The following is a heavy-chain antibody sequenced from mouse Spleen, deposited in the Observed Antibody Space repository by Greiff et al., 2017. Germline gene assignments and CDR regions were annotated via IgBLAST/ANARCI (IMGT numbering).Heavy chain of an antibody. CDR3: ARFRGFYGNYERYAMDY. Sequence: EVKLMESGPELVKPGASVKMSCKASGYTFTDYNMHWVKQSPGKSLEWIGYINPNNGGTSYNQKFKGKATLTVNKSSSTAYMELRSLTSEDSAVYYCARFRGFYGNYERYAMDYWGQGTSVTVSS. V-gene: IGHV1-22*01. J-gene: IGHJ4*01. D-gene: IGHD2-1*01. CDR1: GYTFTDYN. CDR2: INPNNGGT.